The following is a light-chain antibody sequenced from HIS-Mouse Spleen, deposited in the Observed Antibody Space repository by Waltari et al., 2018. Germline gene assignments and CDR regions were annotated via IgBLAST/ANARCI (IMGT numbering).Light chain of an antibody. V-gene: IGLV3-10*01. CDR2: EDS. J-gene: IGLJ2*01. CDR3: YSTDSSGNHRV. Sequence: SYELTQPPSVSVSPGQTASITCSGHALPKKYAYWYQQKSGQAPLLVIYEDSKRPSGIPERFSGSSSGTMATLTISGAQVEDEADYYCYSTDSSGNHRVFGGGTKLTVL. CDR1: ALPKKY.